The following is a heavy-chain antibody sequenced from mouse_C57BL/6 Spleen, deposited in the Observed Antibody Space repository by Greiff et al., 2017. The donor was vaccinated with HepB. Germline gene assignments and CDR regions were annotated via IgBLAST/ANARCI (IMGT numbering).Heavy chain of an antibody. CDR1: GYTFTSYW. D-gene: IGHD1-1*01. Sequence: QVQLQQPGAELVKPGASVKLSCKASGYTFTSYWMQWVKQRPGQGLEWIGEIDPSDSYTNYNQKFKGKATLTVDTSSSTAYMQLSSLTSEDSAVYYCARGGYYGSSYLYWYFDVWGTGTTVTVSS. CDR3: ARGGYYGSSYLYWYFDV. V-gene: IGHV1-50*01. J-gene: IGHJ1*03. CDR2: IDPSDSYT.